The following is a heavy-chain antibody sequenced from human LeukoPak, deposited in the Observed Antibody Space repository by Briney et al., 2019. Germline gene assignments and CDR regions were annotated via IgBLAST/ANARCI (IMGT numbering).Heavy chain of an antibody. CDR3: TRAPQGLCPLPGL. D-gene: IGHD2-21*01. J-gene: IGHJ3*01. V-gene: IGHV3-49*04. CDR2: IRSKAYGGTT. Sequence: GGSLRLSCTASGFTFGDYAMSWVRQAPGKGLEWVGFIRSKAYGGTTEYAASVKGRFTISRDDSKSIAYLQMNSLKTEDTAVYYCTRAPQGLCPLPGLWGQGTMVTVSS. CDR1: GFTFGDYA.